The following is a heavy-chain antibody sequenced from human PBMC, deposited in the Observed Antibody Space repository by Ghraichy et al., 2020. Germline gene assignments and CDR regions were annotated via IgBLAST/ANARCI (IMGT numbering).Heavy chain of an antibody. CDR3: AREDTAMVTGYYYYYMDV. D-gene: IGHD5-18*01. V-gene: IGHV3-53*01. CDR2: IYSGGST. J-gene: IGHJ6*03. CDR1: GFTVSSNY. Sequence: GGSLRLSCAASGFTVSSNYMSWVRQAPGKGLEWVSVIYSGGSTYYADSVKGRFTISRDNSKNTLYLQMNSLRAEDTAVYYCAREDTAMVTGYYYYYMDVWGKGTTVTVSS.